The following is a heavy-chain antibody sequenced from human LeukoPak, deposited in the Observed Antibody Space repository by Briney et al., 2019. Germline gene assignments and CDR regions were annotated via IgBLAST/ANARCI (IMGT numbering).Heavy chain of an antibody. D-gene: IGHD3-10*01. V-gene: IGHV4-59*01. CDR3: ARVGSGSFDY. CDR1: GGSISTYY. J-gene: IGHJ4*02. Sequence: PLETLVYTCTVSGGSISTYYWSWIRQPPGKGLEWIGYIYYSGNTNCNPSLKSRVTISIDTSKNQFSLKLTSVTAADTAVYYCARVGSGSFDYWGQGTVDAVSS. CDR2: IYYSGNT.